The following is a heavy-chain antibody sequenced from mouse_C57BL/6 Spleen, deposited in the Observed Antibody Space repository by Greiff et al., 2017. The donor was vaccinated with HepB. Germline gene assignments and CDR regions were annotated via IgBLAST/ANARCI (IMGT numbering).Heavy chain of an antibody. V-gene: IGHV1-52*01. J-gene: IGHJ3*01. D-gene: IGHD2-10*02. CDR3: ARRDLYGLAWFAY. CDR1: GYTFTSYW. CDR2: IDPSDSET. Sequence: QVQLQQPGAELVRPGSSVKLSCKASGYTFTSYWMHWVKQRSIQGLEWIGNIDPSDSETHYNQKFKDKATLTVDKSSSTAYMQLSSLTSEDSSVYYCARRDLYGLAWFAYWGQGTLVTVSA.